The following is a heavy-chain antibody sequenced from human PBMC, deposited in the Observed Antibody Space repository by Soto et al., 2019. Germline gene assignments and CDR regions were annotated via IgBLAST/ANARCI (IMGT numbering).Heavy chain of an antibody. V-gene: IGHV4-59*12. CDR3: SRVTGP. CDR1: SGSISSDY. Sequence: SETLSLTCTVSSGSISSDYWTWIRQHPGKGLEWIGYIYYSGTTYYNPSLKSRVTISVDTSKNQFSLKLSSVTDADTAVYYCSRVTGPWGQGTLVNVSS. D-gene: IGHD3-9*01. J-gene: IGHJ5*02. CDR2: IYYSGTT.